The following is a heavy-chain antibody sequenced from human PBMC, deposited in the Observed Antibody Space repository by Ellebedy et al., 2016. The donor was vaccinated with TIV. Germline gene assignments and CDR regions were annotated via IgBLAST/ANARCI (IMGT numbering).Heavy chain of an antibody. CDR2: VYYSGST. Sequence: MPSETLSLTCGVSGDSITNSTWSWIRQPPGKGLEWIGYVYYSGSTSFNPSLKSRVIISLNTSKNQLSLKLNSVTAADTAVYYCARHSQTGWNKFFDYWGQGTLVTVSS. J-gene: IGHJ4*02. CDR1: GDSITNST. V-gene: IGHV4-59*08. CDR3: ARHSQTGWNKFFDY. D-gene: IGHD1/OR15-1a*01.